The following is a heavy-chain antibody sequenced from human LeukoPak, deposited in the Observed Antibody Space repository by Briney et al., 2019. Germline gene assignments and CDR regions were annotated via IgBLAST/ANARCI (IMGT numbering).Heavy chain of an antibody. D-gene: IGHD3-10*01. CDR3: ARGRVVFGKWNAPPYFDY. V-gene: IGHV4-30-2*01. J-gene: IGHJ4*02. CDR1: GGSISSGGYS. CDR2: IYHSGST. Sequence: SSETLSLTCAVSGGSISSGGYSWSWIRQPPGKGLEWIGYIYHSGSTYYNPSLKSRVTISVDRSKNQFSLKLSSVPAADTAVYYCARGRVVFGKWNAPPYFDYWGQGTLVTVSS.